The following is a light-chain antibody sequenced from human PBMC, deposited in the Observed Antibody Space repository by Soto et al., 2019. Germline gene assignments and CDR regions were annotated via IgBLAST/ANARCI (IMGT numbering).Light chain of an antibody. CDR1: QSVISTY. Sequence: EIVLTQSPGTLSLSPGERATLSCRASQSVISTYLAWYQQKPGQAPRLLIYCASNRATGITDRFTGSGSGTDFTLTISRLEPEDFAVYYCQQYGSSPLTFGGGNKVEIK. CDR2: CAS. J-gene: IGKJ4*01. V-gene: IGKV3-20*01. CDR3: QQYGSSPLT.